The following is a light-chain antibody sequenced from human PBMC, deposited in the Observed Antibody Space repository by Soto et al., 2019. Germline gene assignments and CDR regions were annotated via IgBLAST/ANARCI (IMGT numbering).Light chain of an antibody. Sequence: QSALTQPASVSGSPGQSITISCTGSSSDIGAYNFVSWYQQHPGKAPDLLIYEVSNRPSGVSNRFSGSKSANTASLTISGLQAEDEADYYCFSYTHSGKRVFGTGTKVTVL. V-gene: IGLV2-14*03. J-gene: IGLJ1*01. CDR3: FSYTHSGKRV. CDR2: EVS. CDR1: SSDIGAYNF.